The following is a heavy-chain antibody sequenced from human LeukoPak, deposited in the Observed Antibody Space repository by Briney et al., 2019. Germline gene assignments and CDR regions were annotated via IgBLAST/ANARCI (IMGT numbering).Heavy chain of an antibody. CDR2: INPNSGDT. CDR1: GYTFTGYY. Sequence: ASVKVSCKASGYTFTGYYMHWVRQGPGQGLEWMGWINPNSGDTNYAQKFQGRVTMTRDTSISTAYMELSRLRSDDTAVYYCAIDEFFGYSYGLDYWGQGTLVTVSS. V-gene: IGHV1-2*02. J-gene: IGHJ4*02. D-gene: IGHD5-18*01. CDR3: AIDEFFGYSYGLDY.